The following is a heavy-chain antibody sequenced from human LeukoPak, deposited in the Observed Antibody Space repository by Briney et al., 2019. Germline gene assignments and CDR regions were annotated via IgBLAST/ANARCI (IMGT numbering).Heavy chain of an antibody. J-gene: IGHJ3*02. CDR2: ISSSSSYI. D-gene: IGHD3-9*01. CDR3: ARDCRRYFDWPPCDAFDI. CDR1: GFTFSSYS. V-gene: IGHV3-21*01. Sequence: PGGSLRLSCAASGFTFSSYSMNWVRQAPGKGLEWVSSISSSSSYIYYADSVKGRFTISRDNAKNSLYLQMNSLRAEDTAVYYCARDCRRYFDWPPCDAFDIWGQGTMVTASS.